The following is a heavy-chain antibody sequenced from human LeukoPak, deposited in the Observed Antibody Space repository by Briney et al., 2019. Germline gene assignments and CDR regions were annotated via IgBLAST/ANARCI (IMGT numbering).Heavy chain of an antibody. CDR3: AKDSGSYGLDP. CDR1: GFTFRKYN. J-gene: IGHJ5*02. CDR2: IQSDGSNK. Sequence: PGGSLRLSCAASGFTFRKYNIHWVCQALGKGLEWVSFIQSDGSNKYYADSVKGQFTISRDNSKNTVYLQMNSLRPEDTAVFYCAKDSGSYGLDPWGQGTPVTVSS. D-gene: IGHD3-10*01. V-gene: IGHV3-30*02.